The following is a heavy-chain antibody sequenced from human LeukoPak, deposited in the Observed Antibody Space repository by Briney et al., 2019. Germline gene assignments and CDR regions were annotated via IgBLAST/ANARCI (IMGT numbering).Heavy chain of an antibody. J-gene: IGHJ4*02. CDR1: GGSISSGGYY. CDR2: IYHSGST. V-gene: IGHV4-30-2*01. CDR3: ARADAAAGTSFDY. Sequence: PSETLSLTCAVSGGSISSGGYYWSWIRQPPGKGLEWIGYIYHSGSTYYNPSLKSRVTISVDRSKNQFSLKLSSVTAADTAVYYCARADAAAGTSFDYWGQGTLVTVSS. D-gene: IGHD6-13*01.